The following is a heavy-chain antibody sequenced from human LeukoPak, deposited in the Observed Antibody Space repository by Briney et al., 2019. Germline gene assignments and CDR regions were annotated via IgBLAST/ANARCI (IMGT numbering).Heavy chain of an antibody. J-gene: IGHJ4*02. D-gene: IGHD3-22*01. CDR2: IKQDGSEK. V-gene: IGHV3-7*01. CDR1: GFTFSNYW. CDR3: ARDQNHYYHSNFPLDY. Sequence: PGGSLRLSCAASGFTFSNYWMSWVRQAPGKGLEWVANIKQDGSEKYYLDSVKGRFTISRDNAENSLYLQMNSLRAEDTAVYYCARDQNHYYHSNFPLDYWGQGTLVTVSS.